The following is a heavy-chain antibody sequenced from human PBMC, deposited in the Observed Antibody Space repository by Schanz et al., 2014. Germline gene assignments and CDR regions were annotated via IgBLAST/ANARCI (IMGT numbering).Heavy chain of an antibody. CDR1: GGTFSSFG. CDR3: ARGGYSSGWYDRDIAHFDY. J-gene: IGHJ4*02. Sequence: VQLEQSGAEVKKPGSSVKVSCKASGGTFSSFGINWVRQAPGQGLEWLGWISGSNGNTNYTQKFQGRVTMTIDPYTSTAYMELRSLRSDDTAVYYCARGGYSSGWYDRDIAHFDYWGQGSLVTVSS. CDR2: ISGSNGNT. D-gene: IGHD6-19*01. V-gene: IGHV1-18*01.